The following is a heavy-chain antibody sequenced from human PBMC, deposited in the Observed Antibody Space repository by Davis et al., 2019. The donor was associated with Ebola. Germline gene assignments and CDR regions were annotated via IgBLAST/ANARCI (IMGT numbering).Heavy chain of an antibody. J-gene: IGHJ6*04. CDR2: ISSSGSTI. V-gene: IGHV3-11*01. Sequence: PGGSLRLSCAASGFTFSAYYMSWIRQAPGKGLEWVSYISSSGSTIYYADSVKGRFTISRDNAKNSLYLQMNSLRAEDTAVYYCAGGKGAVAGRYYYYGMDVWGKGTTVTVSS. CDR3: AGGKGAVAGRYYYYGMDV. D-gene: IGHD6-19*01. CDR1: GFTFSAYY.